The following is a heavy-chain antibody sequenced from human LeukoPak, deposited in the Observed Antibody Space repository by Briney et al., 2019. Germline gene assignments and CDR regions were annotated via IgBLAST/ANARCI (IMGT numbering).Heavy chain of an antibody. J-gene: IGHJ4*02. CDR3: ARVGSSWYGTPFDY. CDR1: GFTFSSYW. Sequence: GGSLRLSCAASGFTFSSYWMSWVRQAPGKGLEWVANIKQDGSEKYYVDSVKGRFTISRDNAKNSLYLQMNSLRAEDTAVYYCARVGSSWYGTPFDYWGQGTLVTVSS. V-gene: IGHV3-7*01. D-gene: IGHD6-13*01. CDR2: IKQDGSEK.